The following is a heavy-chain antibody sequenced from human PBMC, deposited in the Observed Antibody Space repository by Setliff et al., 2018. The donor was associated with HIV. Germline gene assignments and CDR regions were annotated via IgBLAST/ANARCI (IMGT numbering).Heavy chain of an antibody. D-gene: IGHD1-1*01. CDR1: GYFINIGHY. V-gene: IGHV4-38-2*02. J-gene: IGHJ5*01. CDR2: IYHSGGT. CDR3: ATDTSISWFYH. Sequence: SETLSLTCRVSGYFINIGHYCGWLRQSPGKGLEWIGTIYHSGGTYYNPSLKSRVTISVDTSNNQFSLRMNSVTAADTAVYYCATDTSISWFYHWGQGTPVTVS.